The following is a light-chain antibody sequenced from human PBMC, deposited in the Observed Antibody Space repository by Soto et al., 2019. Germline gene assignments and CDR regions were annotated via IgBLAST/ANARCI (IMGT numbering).Light chain of an antibody. Sequence: DTVMTQSPDSLAVSLGERTTINCKSSQSVFHSANNMNYLAWYQQKPGQSPKLLISWASIRDSGVPDRFSGSGSGTDFTLTINSLQAEDAAVYYCQQFYNTPPYTFGQGTRLVIK. CDR3: QQFYNTPPYT. V-gene: IGKV4-1*01. J-gene: IGKJ2*01. CDR2: WAS. CDR1: QSVFHSANNMNY.